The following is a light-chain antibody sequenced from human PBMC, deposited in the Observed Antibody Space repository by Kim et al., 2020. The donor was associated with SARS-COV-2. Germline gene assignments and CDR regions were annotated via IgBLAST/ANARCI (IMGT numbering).Light chain of an antibody. CDR2: AAS. CDR3: QQTYISPFT. Sequence: DIQMTQSPSSLSASVGDRVTITCRTSQNINSHLNWYHQKPGRAPKLLIYAASTLQGGVPSRFSGSGSETDFTLTISSLQPEDFATCFFQQTYISPFTFGPGTKVDIK. CDR1: QNINSH. V-gene: IGKV1-39*01. J-gene: IGKJ3*01.